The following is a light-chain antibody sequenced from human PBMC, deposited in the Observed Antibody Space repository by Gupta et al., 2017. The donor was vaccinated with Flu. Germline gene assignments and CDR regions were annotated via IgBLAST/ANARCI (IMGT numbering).Light chain of an antibody. CDR2: AAS. J-gene: IGKJ4*01. V-gene: IGKV1-9*01. CDR1: QGISSY. Sequence: DIQLTQSPSFLSASVGDRVTITCRASQGISSYLAWYQQKPGKAPKLLIYAASTLQSGVPSRFSGSGSGTEFTLTISSLQPEDFATYYCQQGNSSPLAFGRGTKVEI. CDR3: QQGNSSPLA.